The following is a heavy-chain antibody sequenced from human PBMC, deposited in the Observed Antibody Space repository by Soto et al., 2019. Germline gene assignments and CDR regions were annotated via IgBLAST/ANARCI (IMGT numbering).Heavy chain of an antibody. V-gene: IGHV1-69*12. J-gene: IGHJ5*02. D-gene: IGHD3-3*01. CDR2: IIPIFGTA. Sequence: QVQLVQSGAEVKKPGSSVKVSCKASGGTFSSYAISWVRQAPGQGLEWMGGIIPIFGTANYAQKFQGRVTITADECTSTAYMELSSLRSEDTAVYYCARGSPYYDFWSGNSNWFDPWGQGTLVTVSS. CDR3: ARGSPYYDFWSGNSNWFDP. CDR1: GGTFSSYA.